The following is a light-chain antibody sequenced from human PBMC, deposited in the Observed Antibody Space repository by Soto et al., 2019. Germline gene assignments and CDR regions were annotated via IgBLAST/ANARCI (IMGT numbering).Light chain of an antibody. V-gene: IGLV2-14*01. CDR1: SSDVGAYNY. CDR2: EVN. J-gene: IGLJ1*01. CDR3: SSYTSSSTYV. Sequence: QSVLTQPASVSGSPGQSITISCTGTSSDVGAYNYVSWYQQHPGKAPKMMIYEVNDRPSGVSNRFSGSKPGNTASLTISGLQTEDEADYFCSSYTSSSTYVFGTGTKVTVL.